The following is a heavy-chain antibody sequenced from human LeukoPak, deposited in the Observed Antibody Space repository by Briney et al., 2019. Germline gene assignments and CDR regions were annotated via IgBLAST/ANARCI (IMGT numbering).Heavy chain of an antibody. V-gene: IGHV1-8*03. Sequence: ASVKVSCKASGYTFTGYYMHWVRQAPGQGLEWMGWMNPNSGNTGYAQKFQGRVTITRNTSISTAYMELSSLRSEDTAVYYCARGRDRPPAIGYYYYMDVWGKGTTVTVSS. D-gene: IGHD3-10*01. J-gene: IGHJ6*03. CDR1: GYTFTGYY. CDR3: ARGRDRPPAIGYYYYMDV. CDR2: MNPNSGNT.